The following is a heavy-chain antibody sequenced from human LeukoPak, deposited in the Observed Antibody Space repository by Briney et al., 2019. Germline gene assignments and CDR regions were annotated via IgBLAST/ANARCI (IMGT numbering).Heavy chain of an antibody. D-gene: IGHD1-26*01. CDR2: INHSGST. CDR1: GGSFSGYY. Sequence: SETLSLTCAVYGGSFSGYYWSWIRQPPGKRLEWIGEINHSGSTSYNPSLKSRVTISVDTSKNQFSLKLSSVTAADTAVYYCARLSGLVGSRFDPWGQETLVTVSS. J-gene: IGHJ5*02. V-gene: IGHV4-34*01. CDR3: ARLSGLVGSRFDP.